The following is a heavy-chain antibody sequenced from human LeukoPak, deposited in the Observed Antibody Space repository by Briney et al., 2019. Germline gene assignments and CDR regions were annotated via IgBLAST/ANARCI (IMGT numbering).Heavy chain of an antibody. CDR1: GGSFSGYY. D-gene: IGHD6-19*01. J-gene: IGHJ4*02. CDR2: INHSGST. V-gene: IGHV4-34*01. Sequence: PSETLSLTCAVYGGSFSGYYWSWIRQPPGKGLEWIGEINHSGSTNYNPSLKSRVTISVDTSKNQFSLKLSSVTAADTAVYYCASERQWPFDYWGQGTLVTVSS. CDR3: ASERQWPFDY.